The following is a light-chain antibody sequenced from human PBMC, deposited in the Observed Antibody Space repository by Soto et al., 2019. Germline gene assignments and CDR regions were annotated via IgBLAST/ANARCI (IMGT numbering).Light chain of an antibody. Sequence: AGQSVSSSYLAWYQQKPGQAPRLLIYGASSRATSIPDRFSGSGSETVFTLTSSRLEPQDFAVCYCQRYGTSPMYTLGQGTRLEIK. CDR3: QRYGTSPMYT. CDR1: QSVSSSY. V-gene: IGKV3-20*01. CDR2: GAS. J-gene: IGKJ5*01.